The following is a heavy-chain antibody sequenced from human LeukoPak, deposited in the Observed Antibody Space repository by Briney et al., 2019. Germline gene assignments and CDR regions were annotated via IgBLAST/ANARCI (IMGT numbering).Heavy chain of an antibody. CDR1: GFTFSSYE. V-gene: IGHV3-48*03. CDR2: ITGSGDTI. CDR3: ARRFDH. J-gene: IGHJ4*02. Sequence: GGSLRLSCAASGFTFSSYEMNWVRQAPGKGLEGVSYITGSGDTIYYADSVKGRFTISRDTAKNSLYLQMNSLRAEDTAVYYCARRFDHWGQGTLVTVSS.